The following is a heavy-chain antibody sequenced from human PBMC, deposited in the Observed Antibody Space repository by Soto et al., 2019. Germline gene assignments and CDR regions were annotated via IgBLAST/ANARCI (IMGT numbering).Heavy chain of an antibody. V-gene: IGHV3-30*18. D-gene: IGHD6-13*01. CDR3: AKGMGIAAAVNYYYYGMDV. J-gene: IGHJ6*02. Sequence: GGSLRLSCATSGFTFSSYGMHWVRQAPGKGLEWVAVISYDGSNKYYADSVKGRFTISRDNSKNTLYLQMNSLRAEDTAVYYCAKGMGIAAAVNYYYYGMDVWGQGTTVTVSS. CDR2: ISYDGSNK. CDR1: GFTFSSYG.